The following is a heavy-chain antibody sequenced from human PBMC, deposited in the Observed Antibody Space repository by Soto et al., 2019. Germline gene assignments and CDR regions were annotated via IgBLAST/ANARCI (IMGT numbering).Heavy chain of an antibody. Sequence: GGSLRLSCAASGFTFSSYWMHWVRQAPGKGLVWVSRINSDGSSTSYADSVKGRFTISRDNAKNTLYLQMNSLRAEDTAVYYCAREGYDFWSGYHLPHYYYSMDVWGQGTTVTVSS. D-gene: IGHD3-3*01. CDR1: GFTFSSYW. CDR3: AREGYDFWSGYHLPHYYYSMDV. J-gene: IGHJ6*02. CDR2: INSDGSST. V-gene: IGHV3-74*01.